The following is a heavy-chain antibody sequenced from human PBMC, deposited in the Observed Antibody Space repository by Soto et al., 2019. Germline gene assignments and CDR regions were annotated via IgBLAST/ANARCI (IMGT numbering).Heavy chain of an antibody. Sequence: ASVKISCKASGYTFTSYGISWVRQAPGQGLEWMGWISAYNGNTNYAQKLQGRVTMTTDTSTSTAYMELRSLRSDDTAVYYCARDPLVLRYFDWSQGGNWVDPWGQGTLVTVSS. D-gene: IGHD3-9*01. CDR3: ARDPLVLRYFDWSQGGNWVDP. CDR2: ISAYNGNT. J-gene: IGHJ5*02. V-gene: IGHV1-18*04. CDR1: GYTFTSYG.